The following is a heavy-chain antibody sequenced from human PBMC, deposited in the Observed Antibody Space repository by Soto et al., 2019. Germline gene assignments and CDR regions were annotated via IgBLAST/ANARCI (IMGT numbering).Heavy chain of an antibody. V-gene: IGHV3-21*01. Sequence: EVQLVESGGGLVKPGGSLRLSCAASGFTFSSYSMNWVRQAPGKGLEWVSSISRSSSYIYYADSVKGRFTISRDNAKNPLYLQMNSLRAEDTAVYYCAGYEPGYRYGYELGYWGQGTLVTVSS. CDR2: ISRSSSYI. CDR3: AGYEPGYRYGYELGY. J-gene: IGHJ4*01. D-gene: IGHD5-18*01. CDR1: GFTFSSYS.